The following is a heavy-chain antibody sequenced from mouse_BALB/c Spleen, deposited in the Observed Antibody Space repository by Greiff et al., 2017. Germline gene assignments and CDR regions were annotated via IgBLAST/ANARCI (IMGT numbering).Heavy chain of an antibody. CDR3: TRYRLYYGSSPFDY. J-gene: IGHJ2*01. CDR2: IYPGNSDT. V-gene: IGHV1-5*01. D-gene: IGHD1-1*01. Sequence: VQLQQSGTVLARPGASVKMSCKASGYSFTSYWMHWVKQRPGQGLEWIGAIYPGNSDTSYNQKFKGKAKLTAVTSASTAYMELSSLTNEDSAVYYCTRYRLYYGSSPFDYWGQGTTLTVSS. CDR1: GYSFTSYW.